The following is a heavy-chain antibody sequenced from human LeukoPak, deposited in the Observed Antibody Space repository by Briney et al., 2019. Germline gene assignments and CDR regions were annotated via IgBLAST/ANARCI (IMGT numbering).Heavy chain of an antibody. Sequence: SETLSLTCTVSGGSISSDHWNWIRQPPGKGLEWIGCIYYSGSTYYNPSLKSRVTISVDMSKSQFSLRLTSVTAADTAVYYCARKNDFDIWGQGTLVTV. D-gene: IGHD2/OR15-2a*01. CDR1: GGSISSDH. CDR3: ARKNDFDI. CDR2: IYYSGST. J-gene: IGHJ3*02. V-gene: IGHV4-59*01.